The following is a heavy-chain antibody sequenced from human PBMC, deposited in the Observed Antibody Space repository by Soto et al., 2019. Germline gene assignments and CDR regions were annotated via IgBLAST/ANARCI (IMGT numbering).Heavy chain of an antibody. CDR1: GFTFSSSA. D-gene: IGHD6-19*01. Sequence: EVRLLESGGGLAQPGGSRRLSCAASGFTFSSSAMNWVLQAPGKGLEWVSSIRVGGGDTFYAESVRGRFTVSRDISRNTLYRQMNSLRAEDTAIYYCAKCSVGTVRTSGWCNWFDPWGQGTLVTVSS. V-gene: IGHV3-23*01. CDR3: AKCSVGTVRTSGWCNWFDP. CDR2: IRVGGGDT. J-gene: IGHJ5*02.